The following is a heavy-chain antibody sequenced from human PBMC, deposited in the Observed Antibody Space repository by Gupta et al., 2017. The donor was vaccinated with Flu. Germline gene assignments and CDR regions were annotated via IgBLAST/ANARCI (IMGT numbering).Heavy chain of an antibody. CDR2: INPNTGDT. CDR3: ARVMYTSRTDDPFDV. Sequence: QVQLVQSGAEVKKPGASVRVSCKASGYMFSAYYLHWVRQAPGQGLEWMGRINPNTGDTKYAQNFQGRVTMTRDTSINTAYLELSSLKSDDTAVFYCARVMYTSRTDDPFDVWGQGTMVTVSS. CDR1: GYMFSAYY. V-gene: IGHV1-2*06. D-gene: IGHD6-19*01. J-gene: IGHJ3*01.